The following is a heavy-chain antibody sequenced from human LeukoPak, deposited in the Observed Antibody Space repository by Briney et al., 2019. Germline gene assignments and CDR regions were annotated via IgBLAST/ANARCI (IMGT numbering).Heavy chain of an antibody. CDR1: GFTFSSYE. J-gene: IGHJ6*04. CDR2: ISSSGRSI. Sequence: GGSLRLSCAASGFTFSSYEMNWVRQAPGKGLEWVSYISSSGRSINYADSVRGRFTISRDNGKNSLYLQMNSLRAEDTAVYYCAELGITMIGGVWGKGTTVTISS. V-gene: IGHV3-48*03. D-gene: IGHD3-10*02. CDR3: AELGITMIGGV.